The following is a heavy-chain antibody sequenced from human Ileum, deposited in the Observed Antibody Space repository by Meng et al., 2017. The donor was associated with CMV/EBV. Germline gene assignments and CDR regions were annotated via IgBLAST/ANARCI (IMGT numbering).Heavy chain of an antibody. CDR3: AREGYFRGFET. Sequence: GGSLRLSCAASGFPVSSSYMAWFRQAPGKGLEWVSIIYTGGTTTLYADSVKGRFSISTDNSKNTLYLQMSSLRDDDTAVYFCAREGYFRGFETWGQGMRVTVSS. V-gene: IGHV3-53*01. CDR2: IYTGGTTT. D-gene: IGHD1-1*01. J-gene: IGHJ5*02. CDR1: GFPVSSSY.